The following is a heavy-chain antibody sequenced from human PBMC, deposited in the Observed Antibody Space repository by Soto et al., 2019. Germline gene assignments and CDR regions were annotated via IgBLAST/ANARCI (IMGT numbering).Heavy chain of an antibody. Sequence: ASVKVSCKASGYTFTSYGISWVRQAPGQGLEWMGWISAYNGNTNYAQKLQGRVTMTTDTSTSTAYMELSRLRSDDTAVYYCARIGRYYYYGMDVWGQGTTVTVSS. J-gene: IGHJ6*02. CDR3: ARIGRYYYYGMDV. CDR2: ISAYNGNT. D-gene: IGHD2-15*01. CDR1: GYTFTSYG. V-gene: IGHV1-18*01.